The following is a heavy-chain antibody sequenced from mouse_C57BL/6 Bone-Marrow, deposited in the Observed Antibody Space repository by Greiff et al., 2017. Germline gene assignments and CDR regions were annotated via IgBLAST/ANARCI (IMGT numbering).Heavy chain of an antibody. V-gene: IGHV14-4*01. D-gene: IGHD1-1*01. J-gene: IGHJ4*01. CDR1: GFNIKDDY. CDR2: IDPENGDT. CDR3: TTATTVVATDYARDY. Sequence: VQLQQPGAELVKPGASVKLSCTASGFNIKDDYMHWVKQRPEQGLEWIGWIDPENGDTEYASKFQGKATITADTSSNTAYLQLSSLTSEDTAVYYGTTATTVVATDYARDYWGQGTSVTVSS.